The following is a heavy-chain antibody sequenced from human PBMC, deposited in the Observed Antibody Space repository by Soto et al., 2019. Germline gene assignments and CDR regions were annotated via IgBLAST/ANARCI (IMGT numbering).Heavy chain of an antibody. CDR3: AREPYYDILTGYYSTGDY. Sequence: QVQLVQSGAEVKKPGASVKVSCKASGYTFTSYGISWVRQAPGQGLEWMGWISAYNGNTNYAQKLQGRVTMTTDTSTSTAYMELRSLRSDDTAVYYCAREPYYDILTGYYSTGDYWGQGTLVTVSS. CDR1: GYTFTSYG. D-gene: IGHD3-9*01. CDR2: ISAYNGNT. J-gene: IGHJ4*02. V-gene: IGHV1-18*01.